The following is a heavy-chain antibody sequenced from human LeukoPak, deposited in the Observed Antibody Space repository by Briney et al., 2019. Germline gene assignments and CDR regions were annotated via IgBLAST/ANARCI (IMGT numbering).Heavy chain of an antibody. V-gene: IGHV4-61*02. J-gene: IGHJ5*02. CDR2: IYTSGST. CDR3: ARDRVVTATINWFDP. D-gene: IGHD2-21*02. Sequence: PSQTLSLTCTVSGGSISSGSYYWSWIRQPAGKGLEWIGRIYTSGSTNYNPSLKSRVAISVDTSKNQFSLKLSSVTAADTAVYYCARDRVVTATINWFDPWGQGTLVTVSS. CDR1: GGSISSGSYY.